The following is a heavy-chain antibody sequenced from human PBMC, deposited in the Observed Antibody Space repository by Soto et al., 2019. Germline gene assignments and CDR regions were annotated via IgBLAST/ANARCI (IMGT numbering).Heavy chain of an antibody. CDR2: INAGNGNT. CDR1: GYTFTSYA. D-gene: IGHD1-1*01. Sequence: ASVKVSCKASGYTFTSYAMHWVRQAPGQRLEWMGWINAGNGNTKYSQKFQGRVTITRDTSASTAYMELSSLRSEDTAVYYCARDGQLEREHFDYWGQGTLVTVSS. J-gene: IGHJ4*02. CDR3: ARDGQLEREHFDY. V-gene: IGHV1-3*01.